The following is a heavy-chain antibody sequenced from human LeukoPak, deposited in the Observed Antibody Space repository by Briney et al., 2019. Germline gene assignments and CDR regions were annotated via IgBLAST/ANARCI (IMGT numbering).Heavy chain of an antibody. CDR1: GFSFSIYG. Sequence: GGSLRLSCEASGFSFSIYGMSWVRQAPGKGLEWVSGISGSGGNTYYAEALTGRFTISRDNSKNTLYLQMNSLRAEDTAVYYCARRAGAYSHPYDYWGQGTLVTVSS. CDR3: ARRAGAYSHPYDY. V-gene: IGHV3-23*01. D-gene: IGHD4/OR15-4a*01. CDR2: ISGSGGNT. J-gene: IGHJ4*02.